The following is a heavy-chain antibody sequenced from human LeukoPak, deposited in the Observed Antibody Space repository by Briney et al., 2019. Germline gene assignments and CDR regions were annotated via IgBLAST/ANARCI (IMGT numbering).Heavy chain of an antibody. CDR2: INSVGRDT. CDR3: ATFGYNWNLGY. V-gene: IGHV3-74*01. CDR1: GFTFTSYA. Sequence: GGSLRLSCAASGFTFTSYAMSWVRQRPGKGLVWVSRINSVGRDTGYVDSVKGRFTISRDNAKNTVYLQMNSLRAEDTAVYYCATFGYNWNLGYWGQGTLVTVSS. J-gene: IGHJ4*02. D-gene: IGHD1-20*01.